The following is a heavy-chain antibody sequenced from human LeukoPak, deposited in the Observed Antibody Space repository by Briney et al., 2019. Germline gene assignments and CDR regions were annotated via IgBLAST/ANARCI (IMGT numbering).Heavy chain of an antibody. D-gene: IGHD1-7*01. V-gene: IGHV1-69*13. Sequence: SVKVSCKLSVGTFSSYAISWVRQAPGQGRKWMGGILPIFGTANYAQKFQGRVTITADESTSTAYMELSSLRSEDTAVYYCARGLANWNYPLDAFDIWGQGTMVTVSS. CDR2: ILPIFGTA. J-gene: IGHJ3*02. CDR1: VGTFSSYA. CDR3: ARGLANWNYPLDAFDI.